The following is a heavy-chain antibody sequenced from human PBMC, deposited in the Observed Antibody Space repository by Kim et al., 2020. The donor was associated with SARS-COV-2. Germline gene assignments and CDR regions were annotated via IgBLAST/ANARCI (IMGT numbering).Heavy chain of an antibody. J-gene: IGHJ1*01. Sequence: SRVTISVDTSKNQFSLKLSSVTAADTAVYYCAKPALGYCSGGSCQRYFQHWGQGTLVTVSS. CDR3: AKPALGYCSGGSCQRYFQH. D-gene: IGHD2-15*01. V-gene: IGHV4-34*01.